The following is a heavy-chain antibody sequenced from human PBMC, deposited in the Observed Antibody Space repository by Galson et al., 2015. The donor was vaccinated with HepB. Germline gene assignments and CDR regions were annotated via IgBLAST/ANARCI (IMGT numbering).Heavy chain of an antibody. CDR1: GYSFTAYY. V-gene: IGHV1-2*06. Sequence: SVKVSCKASGYSFTAYYLHWVRQVPGQGLEWMGRVTPESGVTIYAQKFQGRVTMTRDTSISTVYMEMTSLRIDDTAVYYCARALGYYGDYAPLYSGGQGTLVTVS. CDR3: ARALGYYGDYAPLYS. J-gene: IGHJ5*01. CDR2: VTPESGVT. D-gene: IGHD4-17*01.